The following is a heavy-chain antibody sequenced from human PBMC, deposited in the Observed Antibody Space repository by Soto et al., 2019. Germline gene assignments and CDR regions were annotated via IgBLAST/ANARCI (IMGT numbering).Heavy chain of an antibody. CDR2: INGGGDVI. CDR1: GFTFSDYY. D-gene: IGHD1-26*01. J-gene: IGHJ4*02. CDR3: SRDPRLVDY. Sequence: GGSLRLSCAASGFTFSDYYMTWIRQAPGKGPEWISYINGGGDVIAYADSVKCRFTISRDNARRSVYLQMNSLTVDDTAVYYCSRDPRLVDYWGQGTLVTVSS. V-gene: IGHV3-11*01.